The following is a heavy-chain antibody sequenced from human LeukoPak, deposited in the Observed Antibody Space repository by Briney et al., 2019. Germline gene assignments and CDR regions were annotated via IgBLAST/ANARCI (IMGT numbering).Heavy chain of an antibody. D-gene: IGHD6-6*01. J-gene: IGHJ5*02. V-gene: IGHV1-18*01. CDR1: GYTFTTYG. Sequence: GASVKVSCKASGYTFTTYGISWVRLAPGQELVWMGWISAYNGNTNYAQQFQGRVTMTTDTSMSTAYMELRSLRSDDTAVYYCARDLIAVRPGWFDPWGQGSLVTVSS. CDR2: ISAYNGNT. CDR3: ARDLIAVRPGWFDP.